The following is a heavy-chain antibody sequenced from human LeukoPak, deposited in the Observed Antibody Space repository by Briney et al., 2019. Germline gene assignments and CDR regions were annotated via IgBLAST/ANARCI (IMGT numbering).Heavy chain of an antibody. J-gene: IGHJ3*02. Sequence: SQTLSLTCTVSGGTISRYYWSWIRQPPGKGLEWIAYIDYSGSTNYNPSLKSRLTISLDASKNQFSLKLSSVTAADTAVYYCARDRRRDLLHAFDIWGQGTMVTVSS. D-gene: IGHD1-26*01. V-gene: IGHV4-59*01. CDR2: IDYSGST. CDR3: ARDRRRDLLHAFDI. CDR1: GGTISRYY.